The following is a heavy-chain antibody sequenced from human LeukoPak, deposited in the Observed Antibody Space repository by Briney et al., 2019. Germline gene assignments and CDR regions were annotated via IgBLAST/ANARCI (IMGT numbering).Heavy chain of an antibody. CDR2: ISYDGSNK. CDR3: VSGYCGSTTCYRGAY. D-gene: IGHD2-2*03. Sequence: GRSLRLSCAASGFTSSDYALHWVRQAPGKGLEWVAVISYDGSNKYYADSVKGRFTISRDNAKNTVYLQMHSLRAEDTAVYYCVSGYCGSTTCYRGAYWGQGTLVTVSS. J-gene: IGHJ4*02. CDR1: GFTSSDYA. V-gene: IGHV3-30-3*01.